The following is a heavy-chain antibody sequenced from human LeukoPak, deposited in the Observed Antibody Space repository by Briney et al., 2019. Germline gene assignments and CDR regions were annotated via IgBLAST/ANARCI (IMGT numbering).Heavy chain of an antibody. CDR2: ISSSSTI. CDR1: GFTFSSYS. V-gene: IGHV3-48*01. J-gene: IGHJ4*02. Sequence: PGGSLRLSCAASGFTFSSYSMNWVRQAPGKGLEWVSYISSSSTIYYADSVKGRFTISRDNAKNSLYLQMNSLRAEDTAVYYCASIAVAGDWGQGTLVTVSS. CDR3: ASIAVAGD. D-gene: IGHD6-19*01.